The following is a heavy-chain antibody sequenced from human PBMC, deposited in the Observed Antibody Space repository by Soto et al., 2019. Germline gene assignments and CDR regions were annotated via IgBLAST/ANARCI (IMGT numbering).Heavy chain of an antibody. CDR3: ARQTYYDFWSGYYPRHHYYYYYMDV. D-gene: IGHD3-3*01. Sequence: TSYWIGWVRQMPGKGLEWMGIIYPGDSDTRYSPSFQGQVTISADKSISTAYLQWSSLKASDTAMYYCARQTYYDFWSGYYPRHHYYYYYMDVWGKGTTVTVSS. CDR1: TSYW. CDR2: IYPGDSDT. V-gene: IGHV5-51*01. J-gene: IGHJ6*03.